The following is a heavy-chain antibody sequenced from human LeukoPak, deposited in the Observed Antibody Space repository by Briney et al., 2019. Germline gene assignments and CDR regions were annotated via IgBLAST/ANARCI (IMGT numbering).Heavy chain of an antibody. CDR2: INPKSGGT. CDR3: VRGSVAGSVGFYDY. D-gene: IGHD6-19*01. J-gene: IGHJ4*02. V-gene: IGHV1-2*02. Sequence: ASVKVSCKASGYTFAGHYIHWVRQAPGQGLEWMGWINPKSGGTNSAQKFQGRVTMTRDTFIGTAYMELSSLRSDDTALYYCVRGSVAGSVGFYDYWGQGALVTVSS. CDR1: GYTFAGHY.